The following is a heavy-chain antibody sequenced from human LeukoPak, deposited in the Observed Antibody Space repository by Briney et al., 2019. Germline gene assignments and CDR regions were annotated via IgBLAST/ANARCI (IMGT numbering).Heavy chain of an antibody. CDR1: GFTFRSFP. V-gene: IGHV3-23*01. J-gene: IGHJ4*02. Sequence: GGSLSLSCEAPGFTFRSFPMSWARQAQGKGLEWVSPISGSGGSTYYADSVKGRFTISRDNSKSTLYLQMNSLRAEDTAVYYCAKDRYYYDSSGYTYWGQGTLVTVSS. D-gene: IGHD3-22*01. CDR2: ISGSGGST. CDR3: AKDRYYYDSSGYTY.